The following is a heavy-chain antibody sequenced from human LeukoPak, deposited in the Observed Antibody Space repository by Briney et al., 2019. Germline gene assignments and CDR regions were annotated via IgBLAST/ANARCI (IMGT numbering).Heavy chain of an antibody. CDR2: INHSGST. V-gene: IGHV4-34*01. CDR1: GFTFSSYW. D-gene: IGHD6-13*01. J-gene: IGHJ4*02. Sequence: GSLRLSCAASGFTFSSYWMSWVRQAPGKGLEWIGEINHSGSTNYNPSLKSRVTISVDTSKNQFSLKLSSVTAADTAVYYCARVRYSSSWYGPFDYWGQGTLVTVSS. CDR3: ARVRYSSSWYGPFDY.